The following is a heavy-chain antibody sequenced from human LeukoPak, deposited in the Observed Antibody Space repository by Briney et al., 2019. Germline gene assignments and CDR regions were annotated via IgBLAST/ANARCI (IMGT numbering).Heavy chain of an antibody. CDR2: IKQDGSEK. J-gene: IGHJ3*02. Sequence: PGGSLRLSCAASGFTFSSYWMSWVRQAPGKGLEWVANIKQDGSEKYYVDSVKGRFTISRDNAKNSLYLQMNSLRAEDTAVYYCARAAAARRRDAFDIWGQGTMVTVSS. V-gene: IGHV3-7*01. D-gene: IGHD6-13*01. CDR1: GFTFSSYW. CDR3: ARAAAARRRDAFDI.